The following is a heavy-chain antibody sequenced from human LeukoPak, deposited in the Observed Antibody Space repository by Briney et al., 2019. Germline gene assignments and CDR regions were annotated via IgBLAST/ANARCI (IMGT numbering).Heavy chain of an antibody. CDR1: GGTFSSYA. CDR2: IIPIFGTA. D-gene: IGHD3-9*01. CDR3: ARAHYDILTGYYPFDY. Sequence: SVKVSCKASGGTFSSYAISWVRQAPGQGLEWMGGIIPIFGTANYAQKFQGRVTITADKSTSTTYMELSSLRSEDTAVYYCARAHYDILTGYYPFDYWGQGTLVTVSS. J-gene: IGHJ4*02. V-gene: IGHV1-69*06.